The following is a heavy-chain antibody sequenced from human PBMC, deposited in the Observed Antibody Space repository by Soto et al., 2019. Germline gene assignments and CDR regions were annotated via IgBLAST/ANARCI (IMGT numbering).Heavy chain of an antibody. D-gene: IGHD6-13*01. J-gene: IGHJ3*02. CDR2: IYFSGSA. CDR3: ARDRTAAEAFDI. Sequence: SETLSLTCTVSGGSISSGGYYWSWIRQRPGKGLEWIGYIYFSGSAYYTPSLKSRVTISVDTSKNQFFLKLSSVTAADTAVYYCARDRTAAEAFDIWGQGTMVTVSS. CDR1: GGSISSGGYY. V-gene: IGHV4-31*03.